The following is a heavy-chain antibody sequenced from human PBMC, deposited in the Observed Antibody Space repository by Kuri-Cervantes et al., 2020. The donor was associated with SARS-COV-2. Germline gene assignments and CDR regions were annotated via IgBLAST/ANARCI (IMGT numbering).Heavy chain of an antibody. CDR1: GFTFSSYS. Sequence: GESLKISCAASGFTFSSYSMNWVRQAPGKGLEWVSSISSSSSYIYYADSVKGRFTISRDNAKNSLYLQMNSLRAEDTAVYYCARDVRLGKSLDYWGQGTLVTVSS. D-gene: IGHD7-27*01. V-gene: IGHV3-21*01. CDR3: ARDVRLGKSLDY. CDR2: ISSSSSYI. J-gene: IGHJ4*02.